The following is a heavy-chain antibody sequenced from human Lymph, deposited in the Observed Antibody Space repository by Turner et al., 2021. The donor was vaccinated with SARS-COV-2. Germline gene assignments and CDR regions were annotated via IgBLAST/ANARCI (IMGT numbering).Heavy chain of an antibody. V-gene: IGHV4-39*01. D-gene: IGHD5-18*01. CDR2: IYYSGST. CDR1: GGSIRSSSYY. Sequence: QLQLQESGPGLVKPSETLSLTCTVSGGSIRSSSYYWGWIRQPPGKGLEWIGSIYYSGSTYYNPSLKSRVTLSVDTSKKQFSLKLSSVTAADTAVYYCARRGYSYGSGEFPWGQGTLVTVSS. J-gene: IGHJ5*02. CDR3: ARRGYSYGSGEFP.